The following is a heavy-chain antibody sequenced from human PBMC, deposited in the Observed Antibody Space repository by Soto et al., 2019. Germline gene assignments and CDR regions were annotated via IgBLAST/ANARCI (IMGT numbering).Heavy chain of an antibody. CDR2: IIPIFDKP. D-gene: IGHD3-16*01. Sequence: QVQLVQSETDVKKPGSAVKVSCKASGGTFNTYAMNWVRQSPGHGLEWMGGIIPIFDKPRYAQKFQGRVTITVDESTTTACMARSSLRSDDTAVYYCTIRIGSGGVSGSCDYWGQGTLVTVSS. J-gene: IGHJ4*02. V-gene: IGHV1-69*01. CDR1: GGTFNTYA. CDR3: TIRIGSGGVSGSCDY.